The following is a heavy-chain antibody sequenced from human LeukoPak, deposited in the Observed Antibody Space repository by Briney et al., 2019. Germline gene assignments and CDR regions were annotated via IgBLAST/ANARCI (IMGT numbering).Heavy chain of an antibody. V-gene: IGHV1-8*01. CDR2: MNPNSGNT. J-gene: IGHJ5*02. CDR3: ARGRDSDFLVNWFDP. D-gene: IGHD3-3*01. Sequence: ASVKVSCKASGYTFTSYDINWVRQATGQGLEWMGWMNPNSGNTGYAQKFQGRVTMTRDTSISTAYMELSSLRSEDTAVYYCARGRDSDFLVNWFDPWGQGTLVTVYS. CDR1: GYTFTSYD.